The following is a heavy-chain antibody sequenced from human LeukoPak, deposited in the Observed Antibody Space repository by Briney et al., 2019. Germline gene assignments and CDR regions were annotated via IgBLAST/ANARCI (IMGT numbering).Heavy chain of an antibody. CDR1: GFTFSNYA. Sequence: GGSLRLSCAASGFTFSNYAMSWVRQAPGKGLEWVSGINWNGGSTGYADSVKGRFTISRDNAKNSLYLQMNSLRAEDTALYYCARLGVGATRDAFDIWGQGTMVTVSS. CDR3: ARLGVGATRDAFDI. J-gene: IGHJ3*02. D-gene: IGHD1-26*01. CDR2: INWNGGST. V-gene: IGHV3-20*04.